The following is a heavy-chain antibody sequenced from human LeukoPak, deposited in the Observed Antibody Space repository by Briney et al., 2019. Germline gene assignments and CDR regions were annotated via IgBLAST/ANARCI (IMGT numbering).Heavy chain of an antibody. V-gene: IGHV3-66*01. CDR1: GFTYSSYA. J-gene: IGHJ4*02. D-gene: IGHD3-9*01. CDR2: IYSGGST. Sequence: GGSLRLSCAASGFTYSSYAMSWVRQAPGKGLEWVSVIYSGGSTYYADSVKGRFTISRDNSKNTLYLQMNSLRAEDTAVYYCARSGGGNVLRYFDWLSPFDYWGQGTLVTVSS. CDR3: ARSGGGNVLRYFDWLSPFDY.